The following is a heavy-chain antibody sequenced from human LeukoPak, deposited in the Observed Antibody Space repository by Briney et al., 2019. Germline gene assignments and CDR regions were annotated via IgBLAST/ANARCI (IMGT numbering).Heavy chain of an antibody. D-gene: IGHD5-18*01. Sequence: SETLSLTCGVYGGSFSDYYWSWIRQPPGKGLEWIGEINHSGSTNYNPSLKSRVTISVDTSKNQFSLKVNSVTAADTAVYYCARRGYTYGWGRFDPWGQGTLVTVSS. J-gene: IGHJ5*02. CDR2: INHSGST. CDR1: GGSFSDYY. V-gene: IGHV4-34*01. CDR3: ARRGYTYGWGRFDP.